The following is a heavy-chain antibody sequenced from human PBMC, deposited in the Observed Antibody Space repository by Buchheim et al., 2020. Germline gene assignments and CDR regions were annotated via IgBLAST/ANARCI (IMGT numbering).Heavy chain of an antibody. J-gene: IGHJ5*02. CDR2: ITNFGGT. Sequence: QVRLQQWGAGHLKPSETLSLTCDGYDGSFSGYSWAWVRQPLGKGLEWIGEITNFGGTNYNPSLSSRATISGDSSKSQLFLQLKSVTAADTAVYYCARGSYPRLQVWLTAWGQGSL. D-gene: IGHD3-9*01. CDR3: ARGSYPRLQVWLTA. CDR1: DGSFSGYS. V-gene: IGHV4-34*05.